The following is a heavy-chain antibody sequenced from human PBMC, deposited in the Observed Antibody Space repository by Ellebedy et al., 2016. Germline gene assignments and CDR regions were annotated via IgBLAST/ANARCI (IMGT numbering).Heavy chain of an antibody. CDR2: IYYSGST. D-gene: IGHD3-22*01. CDR1: GGSISSGGYY. V-gene: IGHV4-31*03. J-gene: IGHJ1*01. CDR3: ARVVSLADDSSGYVSEYFQH. Sequence: SETLSLTXTVSGGSISSGGYYWSWIRQHPGKGLEWIGYIYYSGSTYYNPSLKSRVTISVDTSKNQFSLKLSSVTAADTAVYYCARVVSLADDSSGYVSEYFQHWGQGTLVTVSS.